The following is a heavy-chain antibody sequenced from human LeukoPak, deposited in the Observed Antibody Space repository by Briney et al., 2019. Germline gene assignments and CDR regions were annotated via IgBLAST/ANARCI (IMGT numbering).Heavy chain of an antibody. Sequence: SETLSLTCAVYGGSFSGYYWRWIRQPPGKGLEWIGAINHSGSTNYNPSLKSRVTISVDTSKNQFSLKLSSVTAADTAVYYCARRSRRQGAAGTVDYFDYWGQGTLVTVSS. V-gene: IGHV4-34*01. J-gene: IGHJ4*02. CDR1: GGSFSGYY. CDR3: ARRSRRQGAAGTVDYFDY. CDR2: INHSGST. D-gene: IGHD6-13*01.